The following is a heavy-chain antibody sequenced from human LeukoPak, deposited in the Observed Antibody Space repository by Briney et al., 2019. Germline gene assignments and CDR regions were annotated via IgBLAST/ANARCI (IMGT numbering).Heavy chain of an antibody. CDR2: ITHSGST. CDR1: GGSFSGYY. Sequence: SETLSLTCAVYGGSFSGYYWSWIRQPPGKGLEWIGEITHSGSTNYNPYLKSRVTISVDTSKNQFSLKLSSVTAADTAVYYCARVHRYYGARWGNWFDPWGQGTLVTVSS. D-gene: IGHD2/OR15-2a*01. J-gene: IGHJ5*02. CDR3: ARVHRYYGARWGNWFDP. V-gene: IGHV4-34*01.